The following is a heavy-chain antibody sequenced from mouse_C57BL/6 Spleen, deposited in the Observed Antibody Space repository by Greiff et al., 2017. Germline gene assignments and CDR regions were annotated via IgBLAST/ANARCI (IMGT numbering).Heavy chain of an antibody. V-gene: IGHV3-6*01. CDR1: GYSITSGYY. J-gene: IGHJ4*01. Sequence: EVQLVESGPGLVKPSQSLSLTCSVTGYSITSGYYWNWIRQFPGNKLEWMGNIRDDGSTNYNPSLKNRISITRDTSNNQFFLKMKSVTTEDTATYYSARRERNYARDYWGQGTSVTVAS. CDR3: ARRERNYARDY. CDR2: IRDDGST.